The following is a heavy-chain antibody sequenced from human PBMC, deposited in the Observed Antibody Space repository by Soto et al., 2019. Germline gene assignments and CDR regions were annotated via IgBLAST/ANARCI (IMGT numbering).Heavy chain of an antibody. V-gene: IGHV3-23*01. Sequence: PLGALRLSWAASGCIFSSYAMSWGRQAPGKGLEWVSAISGSGGSTYYADSVKGRFTISRDNPKNTLYLQMNSLRAEDKAVYYCAKGIFNGWYFAYGGEGT. D-gene: IGHD1-20*01. J-gene: IGHJ4*02. CDR3: AKGIFNGWYFAY. CDR1: GCIFSSYA. CDR2: ISGSGGST.